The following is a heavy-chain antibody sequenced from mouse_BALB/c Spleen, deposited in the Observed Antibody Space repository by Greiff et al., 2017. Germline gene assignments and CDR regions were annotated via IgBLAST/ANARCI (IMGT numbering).Heavy chain of an antibody. CDR2: ISSGGST. CDR3: ARAPDYPYYAMDY. J-gene: IGHJ4*01. CDR1: GFTFSSYA. D-gene: IGHD2-4*01. Sequence: EVQVVESGGGLVKPGGSLKLSCAASGFTFSSYAMSWVRQTPEKRLEWVASISSGGSTYYPDSVKGRFTISRDNARNILYLQMSSLRSEDTAMYYCARAPDYPYYAMDYWGQGTSVTVSS. V-gene: IGHV5-6-5*01.